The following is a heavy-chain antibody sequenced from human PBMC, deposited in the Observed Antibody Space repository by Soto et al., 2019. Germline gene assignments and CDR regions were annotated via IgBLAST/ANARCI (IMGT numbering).Heavy chain of an antibody. D-gene: IGHD2-15*01. CDR3: AKRAGYSSGWLDY. CDR1: GFTFSSYA. Sequence: PGGSLRLSCTASGFTFSSYAMSWVRQVPGKGLEWVSTISGSGGSTYYTDSVKGRFTISRDNSKNTLYLQMNSLRVEDTAVYYCAKRAGYSSGWLDYWGQGTLVTV. V-gene: IGHV3-23*01. CDR2: ISGSGGST. J-gene: IGHJ4*02.